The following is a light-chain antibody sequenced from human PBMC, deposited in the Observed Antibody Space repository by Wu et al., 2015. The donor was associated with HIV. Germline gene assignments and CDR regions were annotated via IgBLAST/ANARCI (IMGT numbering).Light chain of an antibody. Sequence: ETVLSQSPATLSLSPGERATLSCRASQSITNSLAWYQQKPGQAPTLLIYDASRRATDIPDRFSGSGSGTDFSLTISRLEPEDSAVYYCHQYGSGYLYKFGQGTKLEIK. CDR2: DAS. J-gene: IGKJ2*01. V-gene: IGKV3-11*01. CDR1: QSITNS. CDR3: HQYGSGYLYK.